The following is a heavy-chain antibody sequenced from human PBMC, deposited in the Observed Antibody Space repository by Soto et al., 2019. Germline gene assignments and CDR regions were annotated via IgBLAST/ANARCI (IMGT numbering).Heavy chain of an antibody. V-gene: IGHV3-23*01. D-gene: IGHD6-13*01. CDR2: ISGSGGST. Sequence: GGSVRLSCAASGFTFSSYAMSWVRQAPGKGLEWVSAISGSGGSTYYADSVKGRFTISRDNSKNTLYLQMNSLRAEDTAVYYCAKVSSSWYAGFFDLWGQGTLVTVSS. CDR1: GFTFSSYA. J-gene: IGHJ4*02. CDR3: AKVSSSWYAGFFDL.